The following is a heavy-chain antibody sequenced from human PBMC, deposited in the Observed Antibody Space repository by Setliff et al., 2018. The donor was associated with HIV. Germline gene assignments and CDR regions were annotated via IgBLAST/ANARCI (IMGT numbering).Heavy chain of an antibody. V-gene: IGHV4-39*01. CDR3: ACGAAAGTDYYYYYYMDV. CDR1: GDSIKSSTYH. J-gene: IGHJ6*03. D-gene: IGHD6-13*01. Sequence: LSLTCNVSGDSIKSSTYHWGWIRQSSGKGLEWIGSIAYSGSTSYSPSLKSRVTISVDTSNNQFSLKLSSVTAADTAVYYCACGAAAGTDYYYYYYMDVWGKGTTVTVSS. CDR2: IAYSGST.